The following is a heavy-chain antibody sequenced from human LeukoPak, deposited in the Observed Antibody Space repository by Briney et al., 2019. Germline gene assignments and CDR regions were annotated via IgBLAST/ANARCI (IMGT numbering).Heavy chain of an antibody. CDR3: ARASGYYYGSGSFLFDP. D-gene: IGHD3-10*01. CDR1: GFTFSSYS. V-gene: IGHV3-48*01. CDR2: ISSSSSTI. Sequence: PGGSLRLSCAASGFTFSSYSMNWVRQAPGKGLEWVSYISSSSSTIYYADSVKGRFTISRDNAKNSLYLQMNSLRAEDTAVYYRARASGYYYGSGSFLFDPWGQGTLVTVSS. J-gene: IGHJ5*02.